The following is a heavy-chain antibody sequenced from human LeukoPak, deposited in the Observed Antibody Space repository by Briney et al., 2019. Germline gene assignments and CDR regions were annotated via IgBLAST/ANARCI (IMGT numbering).Heavy chain of an antibody. CDR3: ARDGLGYAFDI. Sequence: SETLSLTCTVSGGSISSYYWSWIRQPPGKGLEWIGYIYYSGSTNYNPSLKSRVTISVDTSKNQFSPKLSSVTAADTAVYYCARDGLGYAFDIWGQGTMVTVSS. CDR2: IYYSGST. V-gene: IGHV4-59*01. D-gene: IGHD3/OR15-3a*01. CDR1: GGSISSYY. J-gene: IGHJ3*02.